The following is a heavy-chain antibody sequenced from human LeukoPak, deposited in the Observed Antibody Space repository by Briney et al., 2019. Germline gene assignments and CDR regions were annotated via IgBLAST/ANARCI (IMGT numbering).Heavy chain of an antibody. V-gene: IGHV3-74*01. CDR3: ARGRGADYGGNSGYFDY. CDR2: IYGDGSFT. D-gene: IGHD4-23*01. Sequence: GGSLRLSCAASGFTFSNFWMHWVRQAPGKGLVWVALIYGDGSFTRYADSVKGRFTISRDNAKNTVYLQMNSLRAEDTAVYYCARGRGADYGGNSGYFDYWGQGTLVTVSS. CDR1: GFTFSNFW. J-gene: IGHJ4*02.